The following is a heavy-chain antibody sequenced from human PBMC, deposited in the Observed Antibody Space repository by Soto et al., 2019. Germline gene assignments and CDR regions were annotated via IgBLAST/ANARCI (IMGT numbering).Heavy chain of an antibody. J-gene: IGHJ6*02. CDR3: ARDVPGCSGGSCYPYYYYGMDV. Sequence: PGGSLRLSCAASGFTFCSYAMHWVRQDPRKGLEWVAVISYDGSNKYYADSVKGRFTISRDNSKITLYLQMNSLRAEDTAVYYCARDVPGCSGGSCYPYYYYGMDVWGQGTTVTVSS. CDR1: GFTFCSYA. CDR2: ISYDGSNK. D-gene: IGHD2-15*01. V-gene: IGHV3-30-3*01.